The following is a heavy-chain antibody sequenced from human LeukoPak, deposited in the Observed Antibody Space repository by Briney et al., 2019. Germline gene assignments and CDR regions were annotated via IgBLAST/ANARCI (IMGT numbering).Heavy chain of an antibody. Sequence: GGSLRLSCAASGFTFSGSAMHWVRQASGKGLEWVGRIRSKANSYATAYAASVKGRFTISRDDSRNTAYLQMNSLKTEDTAVYYCTRLTTTVTAYWGQGTLVTVSS. V-gene: IGHV3-73*01. J-gene: IGHJ4*02. CDR2: IRSKANSYAT. CDR1: GFTFSGSA. D-gene: IGHD4-11*01. CDR3: TRLTTTVTAY.